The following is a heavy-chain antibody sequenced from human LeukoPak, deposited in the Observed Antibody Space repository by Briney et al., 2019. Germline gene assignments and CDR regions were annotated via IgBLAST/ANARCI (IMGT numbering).Heavy chain of an antibody. D-gene: IGHD1-26*01. CDR2: ISSSSSTI. J-gene: IGHJ3*02. CDR3: ARDSEDSGSYYTEDAFDI. Sequence: PGGSLRLSCAASGFTFSSYSMNWVRQAPGKGVAWVSYISSSSSTIYYADSVKGRFTISRDNAKNSLYLQMNSLRAEDTAVYYCARDSEDSGSYYTEDAFDIWGQGTMVTVSS. V-gene: IGHV3-48*01. CDR1: GFTFSSYS.